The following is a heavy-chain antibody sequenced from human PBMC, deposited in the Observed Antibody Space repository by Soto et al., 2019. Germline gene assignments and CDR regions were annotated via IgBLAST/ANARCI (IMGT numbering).Heavy chain of an antibody. D-gene: IGHD3-10*02. J-gene: IGHJ6*02. CDR1: GYTFTSYG. Sequence: ASVKVSCKASGYTFTSYGISWVRQAPGQGLEWMGWISAYNGNTNYAQKLQGRVTMTTDTSTSTAYMELRSLRSDDTAVYYCASVRNAVPLEVEWRMDVWGQGTTVTVSS. V-gene: IGHV1-18*01. CDR3: ASVRNAVPLEVEWRMDV. CDR2: ISAYNGNT.